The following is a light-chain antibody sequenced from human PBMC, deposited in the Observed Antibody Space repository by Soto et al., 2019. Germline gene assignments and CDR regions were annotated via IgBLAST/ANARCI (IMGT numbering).Light chain of an antibody. V-gene: IGKV1-9*01. CDR2: AAS. CDR1: QGISSY. Sequence: DIQLTQSPSFLSASVGDRVTITCRASQGISSYLAWYQQKPGKAPKLLIYAASTLQSGVPSRFSGSDSGTDFTLTISSLQPEDFATYYCQQLNSYPLTFGGGTKVEIK. J-gene: IGKJ4*01. CDR3: QQLNSYPLT.